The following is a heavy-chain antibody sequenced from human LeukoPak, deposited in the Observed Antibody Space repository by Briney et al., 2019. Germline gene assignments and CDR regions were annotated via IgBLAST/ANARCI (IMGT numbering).Heavy chain of an antibody. V-gene: IGHV3-7*05. CDR1: GFTFSNFW. CDR3: VAGTTY. Sequence: GGSLRLSCAASGFTFSNFWMTWVRPAPGKGLEWVAIIKQDGSQKYYVDSVKGRFSISRDNATNSLYLQMNSLRAEDTAVYWAVAGTTYWGQGTLVTVSS. D-gene: IGHD6-19*01. J-gene: IGHJ4*02. CDR2: IKQDGSQK.